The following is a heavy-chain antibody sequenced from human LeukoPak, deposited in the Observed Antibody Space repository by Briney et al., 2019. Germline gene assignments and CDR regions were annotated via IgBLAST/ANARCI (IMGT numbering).Heavy chain of an antibody. CDR3: ATALHSSSWSFDY. Sequence: GGSPRLSCAASGFTFSNYWMSWIRQAPGKGLEWAANIKQDGSERYYVDSVRGRFTISRDNAKNSLFLQIHSLRAEDTAVYYCATALHSSSWSFDYWGQGTLVAVSS. CDR2: IKQDGSER. V-gene: IGHV3-7*01. J-gene: IGHJ4*02. D-gene: IGHD6-13*01. CDR1: GFTFSNYW.